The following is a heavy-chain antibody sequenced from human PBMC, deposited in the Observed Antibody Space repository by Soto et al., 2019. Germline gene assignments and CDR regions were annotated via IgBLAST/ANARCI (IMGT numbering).Heavy chain of an antibody. J-gene: IGHJ6*02. V-gene: IGHV3-23*01. CDR1: GFTFSSYA. CDR2: ISGSGGTT. D-gene: IGHD3-10*01. Sequence: EVQLLESGGGLVQPGGSLRLSCAASGFTFSSYAMSWVRQAPGKGLEWVSGISGSGGTTYYADSVKGRSTISRDNSKKTLDVKVNSLRAEDPGVYYCAKEGERFGEPYYGEGMDVWGQGTTVAVSS. CDR3: AKEGERFGEPYYGEGMDV.